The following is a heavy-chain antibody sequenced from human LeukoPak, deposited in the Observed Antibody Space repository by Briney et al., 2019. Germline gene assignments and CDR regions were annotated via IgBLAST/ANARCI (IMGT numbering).Heavy chain of an antibody. CDR2: TYYRSKWYN. Sequence: SQTLSLTCDISGDSVSSNSAAWNWIRQSPSRGLEWLGRTYYRSKWYNDYAVSVKSRITINPDTSKNQFSLHLNSVTPEDTAVYYCARTYYYDSSGYLGAEYFQDWGQGTLVTVPS. CDR1: GDSVSSNSAA. CDR3: ARTYYYDSSGYLGAEYFQD. J-gene: IGHJ1*01. V-gene: IGHV6-1*01. D-gene: IGHD3-22*01.